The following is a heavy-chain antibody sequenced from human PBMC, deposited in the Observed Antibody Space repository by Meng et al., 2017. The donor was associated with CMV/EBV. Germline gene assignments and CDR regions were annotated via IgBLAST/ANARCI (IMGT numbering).Heavy chain of an antibody. J-gene: IGHJ4*02. Sequence: GSLRLSCTASGFTFGDYAMSWVRQAPGKGLEWVGFIRSKAYGGTTEYAASVKGRFTISRDDSKSIAYLQMNSLKTEDTAVYYCTRDADRYCSSTSCVPFNYWGQGTLVTVSS. CDR2: IRSKAYGGTT. V-gene: IGHV3-49*04. CDR1: GFTFGDYA. D-gene: IGHD2-2*01. CDR3: TRDADRYCSSTSCVPFNY.